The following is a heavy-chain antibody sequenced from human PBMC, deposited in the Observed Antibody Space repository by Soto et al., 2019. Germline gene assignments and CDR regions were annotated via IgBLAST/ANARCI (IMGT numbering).Heavy chain of an antibody. Sequence: EVHLLDSGGGLVQPGGSLRLSCAASGFTFSNYVMSWVRQAPGKGLEWVSSISGSGDNTYYADSAKGRFTISRDNSKNTFFMQMNSLRAEDTSVYYCAKLTLVLALGFDYWGQGTLVTVSS. CDR2: ISGSGDNT. J-gene: IGHJ4*02. CDR3: AKLTLVLALGFDY. CDR1: GFTFSNYV. V-gene: IGHV3-23*01. D-gene: IGHD3-10*01.